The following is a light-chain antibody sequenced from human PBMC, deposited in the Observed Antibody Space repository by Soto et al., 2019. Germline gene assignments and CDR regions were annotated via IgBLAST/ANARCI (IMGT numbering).Light chain of an antibody. CDR2: GVS. Sequence: QSALTQPASVSGSPGQSITISCTGTSSDVGGYDYVSWYQQHPGKAPKLILFGVSNRPSGISHRFSGSKSGNTASLTISGLQADDQADYYCSSSGGRNTLIFGRGTKVTVL. J-gene: IGLJ2*01. CDR1: SSDVGGYDY. CDR3: SSSGGRNTLI. V-gene: IGLV2-14*01.